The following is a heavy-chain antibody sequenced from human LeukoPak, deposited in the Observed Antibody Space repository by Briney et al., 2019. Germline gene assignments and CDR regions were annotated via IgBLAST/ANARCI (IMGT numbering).Heavy chain of an antibody. J-gene: IGHJ6*02. CDR3: ATVTVVVPAARYYYYGMDV. V-gene: IGHV1-24*01. D-gene: IGHD2-2*01. CDR1: GYTLTELS. Sequence: ASVKVSCKVSGYTLTELSMHWVRQVPGKGLEWMGGFDPEDGETIYAQKFQGRVTMTEDTSTDTAYMELSSLRSEDTAVYYCATVTVVVPAARYYYYGMDVWGQGTTVTVSS. CDR2: FDPEDGET.